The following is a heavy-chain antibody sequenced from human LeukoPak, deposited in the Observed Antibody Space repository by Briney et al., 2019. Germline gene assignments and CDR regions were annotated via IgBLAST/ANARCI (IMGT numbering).Heavy chain of an antibody. J-gene: IGHJ4*02. CDR2: IYYSGST. CDR1: GGSISSSSYY. D-gene: IGHD5-18*01. V-gene: IGHV4-39*07. CDR3: ASGYSYDLFDY. Sequence: PSETLSLTCTVSGGSISSSSYYWGWIRQPPGKGLGWIGSIYYSGSTYYNPSLKSRVTISVDTSKNQFSLKLSSVTAADTAVFYCASGYSYDLFDYWGQGTLVTVSS.